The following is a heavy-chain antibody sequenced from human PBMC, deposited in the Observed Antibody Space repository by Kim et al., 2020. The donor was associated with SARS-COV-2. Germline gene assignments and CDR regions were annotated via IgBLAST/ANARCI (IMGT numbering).Heavy chain of an antibody. CDR2: ISGSGGTT. CDR1: GFTFSNYA. CDR3: SKGDSLLGALNTRS. J-gene: IGHJ2*01. V-gene: IGHV3-23*01. Sequence: GGSLRLSCVASGFTFSNYAMSWVRQAPGMVLEWVSAISGSGGTTYFADSVKGRFTTPRDNTRKTLFLKMNSRAAEATPEYYCSKGDSLLGALNTRSGGR. D-gene: IGHD2-15*01.